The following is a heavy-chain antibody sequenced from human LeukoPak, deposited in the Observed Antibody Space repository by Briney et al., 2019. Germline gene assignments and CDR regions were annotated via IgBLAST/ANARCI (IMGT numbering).Heavy chain of an antibody. D-gene: IGHD4-17*01. V-gene: IGHV3-53*01. CDR2: IYSGGST. CDR1: GFTVSSNY. Sequence: SGGSLRLSCAASGFTVSSNYMSWVRQAPGKGPEWVSVIYSGGSTYYADSVKGRFTISRDNSKNTLYLQMNSLRAEDTAVYYCARVLLRFDAFDIWGQGTMVTVSS. CDR3: ARVLLRFDAFDI. J-gene: IGHJ3*02.